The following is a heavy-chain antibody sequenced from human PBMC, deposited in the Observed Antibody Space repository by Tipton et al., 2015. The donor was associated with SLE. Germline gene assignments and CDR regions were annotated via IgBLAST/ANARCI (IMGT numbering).Heavy chain of an antibody. CDR3: ARDPRGGDAFDI. CDR1: GPGDYMRSGYVN. D-gene: IGHD3-10*01. J-gene: IGHJ3*02. V-gene: IGHV4-39*07. CDR2: VFFSGRT. Sequence: TLSLTCSVSGPGDYMRSGYVNWAWIRQPPGQGPEWIGSVFFSGRTSYNPSLKSRVTMSVDMSMSQFSLKLSSVTAADTAVYYCARDPRGGDAFDIWDQGTMVTVSS.